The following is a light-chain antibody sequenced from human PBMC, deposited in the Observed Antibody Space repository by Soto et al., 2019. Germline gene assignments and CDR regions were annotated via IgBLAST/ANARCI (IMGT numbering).Light chain of an antibody. CDR1: SSNFGAGYE. CDR2: NNL. CDR3: QSFDSSLRVYV. V-gene: IGLV1-40*01. Sequence: QSVLTQPPSVSGAPGQRVTISCTGSSSNFGAGYEVHWYKQVPGAAPTLVIFNNLNRPSGVPERFSGSKSGTPASLVISGLQAEDEADYYCQSFDSSLRVYVFXSGTKVTVL. J-gene: IGLJ1*01.